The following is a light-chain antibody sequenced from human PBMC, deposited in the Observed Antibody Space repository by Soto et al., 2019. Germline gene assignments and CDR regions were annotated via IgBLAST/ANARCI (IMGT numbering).Light chain of an antibody. CDR3: QQSDSSPLT. J-gene: IGKJ5*01. CDR2: AAS. Sequence: DGQMSLSPCSVSASVGDRVTITCRASQGVSSWLAWYQQKPGKAPNLLIYAASTLQSGIPSRFSGSGSGTDFTLTISSLQPEDFAMYYCQQSDSSPLTFGQGTRLEIK. V-gene: IGKV1-12*01. CDR1: QGVSSW.